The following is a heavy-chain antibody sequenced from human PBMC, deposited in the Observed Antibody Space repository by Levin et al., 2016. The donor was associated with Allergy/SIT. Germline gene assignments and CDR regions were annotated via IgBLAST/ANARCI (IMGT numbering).Heavy chain of an antibody. CDR2: IYWDDDK. V-gene: IGHV2-5*02. Sequence: WIRQPPGKALEWLALIYWDDDKRYSPSLKSRLTITKDTSKSQVVLTMTNMDPVDTATYYCAHADSYGSGSYYLNWGQGTLVTVSS. CDR3: AHADSYGSGSYYLN. D-gene: IGHD3-10*01. J-gene: IGHJ4*02.